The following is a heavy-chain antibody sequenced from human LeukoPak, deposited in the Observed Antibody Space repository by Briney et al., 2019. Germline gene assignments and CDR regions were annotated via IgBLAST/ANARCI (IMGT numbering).Heavy chain of an antibody. CDR2: VHPNSGNT. CDR1: GYPFTTWE. CDR3: ARGPRNDP. J-gene: IGHJ5*02. V-gene: IGHV1-8*01. D-gene: IGHD1-14*01. Sequence: GASVKVSCKSSGYPFTTWEINWVRQAAGQGLGWMGWVHPNSGNTAYAQKFQGRVTMTRDTSTSTAYMELSGLRFDDTAVYFCARGPRNDPWGQGTLVTVSS.